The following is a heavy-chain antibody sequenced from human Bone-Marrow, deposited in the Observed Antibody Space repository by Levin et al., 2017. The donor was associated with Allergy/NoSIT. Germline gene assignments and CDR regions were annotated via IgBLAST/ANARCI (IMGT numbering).Heavy chain of an antibody. Sequence: PGGSLRLSCAASGFTFSSYAMHWVRQAPGKGLEWVAVISYDGSNKYYADSVKGRFTISRDNSKNTLYLQMNSLRAEDTAVYYCARACCVSGWYDYWGQGTLVTVSS. V-gene: IGHV3-30-3*01. CDR3: ARACCVSGWYDY. CDR1: GFTFSSYA. CDR2: ISYDGSNK. D-gene: IGHD6-19*01. J-gene: IGHJ4*02.